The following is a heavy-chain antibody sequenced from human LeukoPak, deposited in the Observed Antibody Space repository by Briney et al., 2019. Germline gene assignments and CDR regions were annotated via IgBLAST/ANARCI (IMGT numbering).Heavy chain of an antibody. J-gene: IGHJ6*03. Sequence: PGRSLRLSCAASGFTLSTFPMHWVRQAPGKGLQWVAVISSDGANEYYADSVKGRFTISRDNSKNTLFLQMNSLTTEDTAVYYCARGAGTTVYYIDVWGNGTTVTVSS. CDR3: ARGAGTTVYYIDV. CDR2: ISSDGANE. D-gene: IGHD1-7*01. V-gene: IGHV3-30*01. CDR1: GFTLSTFP.